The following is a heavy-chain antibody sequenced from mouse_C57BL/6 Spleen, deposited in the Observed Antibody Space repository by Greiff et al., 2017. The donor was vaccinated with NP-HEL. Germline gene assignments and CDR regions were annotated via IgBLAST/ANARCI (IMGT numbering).Heavy chain of an antibody. Sequence: EVQVVESGGGLVKPGGSLKLSCAASGFTFSSYAMSWVRQTPEKRLEWVATISDGGSYTYYPDNVKGRFTISRDNAKNNLYLQMSHLKSEDTAMYYCARDLKGLAYWGQGTLVTVSA. CDR3: ARDLKGLAY. CDR2: ISDGGSYT. CDR1: GFTFSSYA. V-gene: IGHV5-4*01. J-gene: IGHJ3*01.